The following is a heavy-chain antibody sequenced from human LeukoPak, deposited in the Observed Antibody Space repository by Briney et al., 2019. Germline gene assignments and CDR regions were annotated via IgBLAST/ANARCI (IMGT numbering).Heavy chain of an antibody. Sequence: GGSLRLSCAASGLTVSSNYMSWVRQAPGKGLEWVSVIYSGGSTYYSDSVTGRFTISRDNSKNTVYLQMNSLRAEDTAVYYCARYYYDSRGYPYYFDYWGQGTLVTVSS. CDR2: IYSGGST. D-gene: IGHD3-22*01. V-gene: IGHV3-53*01. CDR1: GLTVSSNY. J-gene: IGHJ4*02. CDR3: ARYYYDSRGYPYYFDY.